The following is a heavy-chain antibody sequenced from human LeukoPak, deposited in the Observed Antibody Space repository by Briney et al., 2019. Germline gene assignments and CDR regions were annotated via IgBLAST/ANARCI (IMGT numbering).Heavy chain of an antibody. D-gene: IGHD5-18*01. CDR1: GFTFSSYA. Sequence: GGSLRLSCAASGFTFSSYAMSWVRQAPGKGLEWVSTIRGSGGTTYYADSVKGRFTISRDNSKNTLYLQMNSLRAEDTAVYYCARDPSDTAMVSGDYWGQGTLVTVSS. CDR3: ARDPSDTAMVSGDY. J-gene: IGHJ4*02. V-gene: IGHV3-23*01. CDR2: IRGSGGTT.